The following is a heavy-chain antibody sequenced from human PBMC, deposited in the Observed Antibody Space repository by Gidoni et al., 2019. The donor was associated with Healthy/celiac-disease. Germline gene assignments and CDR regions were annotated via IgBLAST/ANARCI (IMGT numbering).Heavy chain of an antibody. CDR1: GFTFSSYG. CDR3: AKANYYDSSGYYYPDY. Sequence: QVQLVESGGGVVQPGRSLRLSCAASGFTFSSYGMHWVRQAPGKGLEWVAVISYDGSNKYYADYVKGRFTISRDNSKNTLYLQMNSLRAEDTAVYYCAKANYYDSSGYYYPDYWGQGTLVTVSS. J-gene: IGHJ4*02. D-gene: IGHD3-22*01. CDR2: ISYDGSNK. V-gene: IGHV3-30*18.